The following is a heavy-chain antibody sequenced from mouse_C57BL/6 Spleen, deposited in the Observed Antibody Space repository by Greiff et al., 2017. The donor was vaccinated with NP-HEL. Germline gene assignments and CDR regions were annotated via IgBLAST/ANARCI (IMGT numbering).Heavy chain of an antibody. V-gene: IGHV1-82*01. CDR3: ASDGYYSNYFDY. D-gene: IGHD2-5*01. CDR2: IYPGDGDT. J-gene: IGHJ2*01. CDR1: GYAFSSSW. Sequence: VMLVESGPELVKPGASVKISCKASGYAFSSSWMNWVKQRPGKGLEWIGRIYPGDGDTNYNGKFKGKATLTADKSSSTAYMQLSSLTSEDSAVYFCASDGYYSNYFDYWGQGTTLTVSS.